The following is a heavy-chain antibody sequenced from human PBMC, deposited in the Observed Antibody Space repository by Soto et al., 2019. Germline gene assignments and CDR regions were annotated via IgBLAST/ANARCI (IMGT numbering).Heavy chain of an antibody. CDR2: ISYDGSNK. CDR3: AKDLRVHHSSACSGDY. J-gene: IGHJ4*02. D-gene: IGHD3-22*01. Sequence: PGGSLRLSCAASGFTFSSYGMHWVRQAPGKGLEWVAVISYDGSNKYYADSVKGRFTISRDNSKNTLYLQMNSLRAEDTAVYYCAKDLRVHHSSACSGDYWGQGTLVTVSS. CDR1: GFTFSSYG. V-gene: IGHV3-30*18.